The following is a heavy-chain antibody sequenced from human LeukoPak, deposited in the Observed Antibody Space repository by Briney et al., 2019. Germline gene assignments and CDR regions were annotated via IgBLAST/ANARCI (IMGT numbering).Heavy chain of an antibody. CDR3: ARASFWESPINSFAP. J-gene: IGHJ5*02. CDR1: GYTFTGYY. V-gene: IGHV1-2*02. Sequence: ASVKVSCKASGYTFTGYYMHWVRQAPGQGLEWMGWINPNSGGTNYAQKFQGRVTMTRDTSISTAYMELSRLRSDDTAVYYCARASFWESPINSFAPWGQGTLVTVSS. CDR2: INPNSGGT. D-gene: IGHD3-16*01.